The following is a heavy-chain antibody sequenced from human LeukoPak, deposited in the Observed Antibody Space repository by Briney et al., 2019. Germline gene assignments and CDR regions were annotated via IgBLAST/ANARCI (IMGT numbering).Heavy chain of an antibody. J-gene: IGHJ4*02. D-gene: IGHD4-17*01. Sequence: SETLSLTCTVSGGSISSGSYYWSWIRQPAGKGLEWIGRIYTSGSTNYNPSLKSRVTISVDTSKNQFSLKLSSVTAADTAVYYCASRLRLRSTSFDYWGQGTLVTVSS. CDR3: ASRLRLRSTSFDY. CDR2: IYTSGST. V-gene: IGHV4-61*02. CDR1: GGSISSGSYY.